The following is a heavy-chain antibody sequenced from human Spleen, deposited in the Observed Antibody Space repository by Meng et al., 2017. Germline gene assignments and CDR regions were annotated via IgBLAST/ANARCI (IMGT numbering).Heavy chain of an antibody. V-gene: IGHV4-39*01. CDR2: IGHSGFT. D-gene: IGHD6-19*01. CDR3: VRSSAWVRTGFDP. Sequence: QVQLQESGPGLVRPSEALSLTCSVSGGSISTSGYYWGWIRQPPGKGLEWIGSIGHSGFTYYTPSLKSRVTVPIDTSRNQFSLWLTSVTAADTAVYYCVRSSAWVRTGFDPWGQGTLVTVSS. J-gene: IGHJ5*02. CDR1: GGSISTSGYY.